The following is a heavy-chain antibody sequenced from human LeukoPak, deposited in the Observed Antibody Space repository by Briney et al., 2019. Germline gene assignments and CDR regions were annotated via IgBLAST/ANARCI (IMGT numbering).Heavy chain of an antibody. D-gene: IGHD1-26*01. J-gene: IGHJ6*02. Sequence: SETLSLTCAVYGGSFSGYYWSWIRQPPGKGLEWIGEINHSGSTNYNPSLKSRVTISVDTSKNQFSLKLSSVTAADTAVYYCARVGRRASPNYGMDVWGRGTTVTVSS. CDR3: ARVGRRASPNYGMDV. V-gene: IGHV4-34*01. CDR2: INHSGST. CDR1: GGSFSGYY.